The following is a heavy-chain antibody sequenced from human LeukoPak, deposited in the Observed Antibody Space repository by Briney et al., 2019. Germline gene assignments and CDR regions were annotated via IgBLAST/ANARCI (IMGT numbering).Heavy chain of an antibody. CDR2: ISGSGGST. V-gene: IGHV3-23*01. CDR1: GFTFSSYA. J-gene: IGHJ4*02. CDR3: AKSDYDSSGYYY. D-gene: IGHD3-22*01. Sequence: PGGSLRLTCAASGFTFSSYAMSWVRQAPGKGLEWVSAISGSGGSTYYADSVKGRFTISRDNSKNTLYLQMNSLRAEDTAVYYCAKSDYDSSGYYYWGQGTLVTVSS.